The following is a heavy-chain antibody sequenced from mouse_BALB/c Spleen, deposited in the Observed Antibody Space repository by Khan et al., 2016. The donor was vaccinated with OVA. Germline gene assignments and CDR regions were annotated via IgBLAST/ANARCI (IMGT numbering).Heavy chain of an antibody. Sequence: VKLQESGPDLVAPSQSLSITCTVSGFSLTSYAIHWVRQPPGKGLEWLVVIWSDGRTTYNSALKSRLSISKDNSKSQVFLKIDSLQTDDTAMYYCARHQVPLSMDSWGQGTSVTVSS. CDR2: IWSDGRT. CDR1: GFSLTSYA. V-gene: IGHV2-6-2*01. J-gene: IGHJ4*01. CDR3: ARHQVPLSMDS.